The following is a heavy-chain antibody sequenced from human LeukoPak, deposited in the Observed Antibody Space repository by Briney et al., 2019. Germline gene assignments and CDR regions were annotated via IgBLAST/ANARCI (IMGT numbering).Heavy chain of an antibody. D-gene: IGHD2-15*01. CDR1: GDSISGSGYY. CDR3: ARDGLLFFDY. J-gene: IGHJ4*02. CDR2: IYYSGTT. V-gene: IGHV4-31*03. Sequence: SQTLSLTCTVSGDSISGSGYYWNWIRQLPGKGLEWIGYIYYSGTTYYNPSLKSRVSLSVDTSENQFSLKLPSVTAADTAVYYCARDGLLFFDYWAREPWSPSPQ.